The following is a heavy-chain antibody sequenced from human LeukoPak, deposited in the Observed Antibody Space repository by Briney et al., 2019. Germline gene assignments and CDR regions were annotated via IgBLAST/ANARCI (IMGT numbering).Heavy chain of an antibody. Sequence: ASETLSLTCTVSGYSISSGYYWGWLRQPPGRGLEWIGTIYHSGSTYYNPSLKSRVTISVDTSKNQFSLKLSPVTAADTAVYFCARAYSSSWYFNWFDPWGQGTQVTVSS. CDR1: GYSISSGYY. D-gene: IGHD6-13*01. CDR2: IYHSGST. V-gene: IGHV4-38-2*02. CDR3: ARAYSSSWYFNWFDP. J-gene: IGHJ5*02.